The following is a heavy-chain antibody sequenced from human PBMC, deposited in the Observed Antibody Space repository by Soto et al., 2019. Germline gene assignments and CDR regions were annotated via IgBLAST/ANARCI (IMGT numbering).Heavy chain of an antibody. J-gene: IGHJ6*02. D-gene: IGHD6-13*01. CDR2: IVVGSGNT. V-gene: IGHV1-58*01. CDR1: GFTFTSSA. Sequence: SVKVSCKASGFTFTSSAVQWVRQARGQRLEWIGWIVVGSGNTNYAQKFQERVTITRDMSTSTAYMELSSLRSEDTAVYYCAAGIAAAGTNYYYYGMDVWGQGTTVTVSS. CDR3: AAGIAAAGTNYYYYGMDV.